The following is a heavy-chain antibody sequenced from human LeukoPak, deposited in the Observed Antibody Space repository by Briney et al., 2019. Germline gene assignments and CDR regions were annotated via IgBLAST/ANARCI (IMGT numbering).Heavy chain of an antibody. CDR2: ISGDAAKT. D-gene: IGHD1-7*01. J-gene: IGHJ6*02. CDR3: ARKVSTGTHHYFYGMDV. Sequence: GGSLRLSCAASGFTFYSYAMSWVRQAPGKGLEWVSGISGDAAKTYYADSVKGRFTISRDNSKNTVFLQMNSLRADDTALYYCARKVSTGTHHYFYGMDVWGQGTTVTVSS. CDR1: GFTFYSYA. V-gene: IGHV3-23*01.